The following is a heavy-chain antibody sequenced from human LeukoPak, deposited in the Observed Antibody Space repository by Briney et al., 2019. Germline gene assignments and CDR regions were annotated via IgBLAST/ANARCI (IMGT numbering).Heavy chain of an antibody. D-gene: IGHD3-10*01. Sequence: GGSLRLSYAASGFTFRSYWMSWVRQAPGKGLEWVANIKQDGSEKYYVDSVKGRLTISRDNAKNSLYLQMNSLRAEDTAVFYCARVMQLAFDIWGQGTMVTVSS. CDR2: IKQDGSEK. J-gene: IGHJ3*02. CDR3: ARVMQLAFDI. V-gene: IGHV3-7*01. CDR1: GFTFRSYW.